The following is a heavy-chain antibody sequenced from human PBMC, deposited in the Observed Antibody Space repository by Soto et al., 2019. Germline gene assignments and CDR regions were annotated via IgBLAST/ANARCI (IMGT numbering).Heavy chain of an antibody. CDR1: GGTFSSYA. CDR2: IIPIFGTA. Sequence: SVKVSCKASGGTFSSYAISWVRQAPGQGLEWMGGIIPIFGTANYAQKFQGRVTITADESTSTAYMELSSLRSEDTAVYYCARTDAAATYYYYGMDVWGQGTTVTVSS. J-gene: IGHJ6*02. CDR3: ARTDAAATYYYYGMDV. V-gene: IGHV1-69*13. D-gene: IGHD6-13*01.